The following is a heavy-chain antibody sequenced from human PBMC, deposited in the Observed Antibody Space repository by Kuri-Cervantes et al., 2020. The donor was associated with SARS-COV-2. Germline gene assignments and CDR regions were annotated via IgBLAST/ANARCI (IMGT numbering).Heavy chain of an antibody. J-gene: IGHJ6*03. V-gene: IGHV4-59*08. CDR2: IYYSGST. CDR1: GGSISSYS. Sequence: SETLSLTCTVSGGSISSYSWSWIRQPPGKGLEWIGYIYYSGSTNYNPALKSRVTISVDTPKNQFSLKLSSVTAADTAVYYCARAGTSSRITIFGVESYYYMDVWGKGTTVTVSS. CDR3: ARAGTSSRITIFGVESYYYMDV. D-gene: IGHD3-3*01.